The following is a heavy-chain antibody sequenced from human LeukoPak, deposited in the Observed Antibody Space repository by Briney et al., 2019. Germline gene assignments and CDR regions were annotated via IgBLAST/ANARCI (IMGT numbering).Heavy chain of an antibody. CDR1: GGSISSYY. CDR3: ARVPLGRCSGGSCSRFDP. D-gene: IGHD2-15*01. Sequence: SETLSLTCTVSGGSISSYYWSWIRQPPGKGLKWIGYIYYSGSTNYNPSLKGRVTISVDTSKNQFSLKLSSVTAADTAVYYCARVPLGRCSGGSCSRFDPWGQGTLVTVSS. CDR2: IYYSGST. V-gene: IGHV4-59*01. J-gene: IGHJ5*02.